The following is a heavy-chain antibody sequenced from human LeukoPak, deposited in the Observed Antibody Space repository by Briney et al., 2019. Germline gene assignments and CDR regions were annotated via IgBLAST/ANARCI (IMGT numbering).Heavy chain of an antibody. CDR2: IRQDGSEK. CDR1: GFTFSTYW. CDR3: VRGCGRASCPYFFDS. J-gene: IGHJ4*02. Sequence: GGSLRLSCAASGFTFSTYWMSWVRQAPGKGREGVATIRQDGSEKHYVDSVKGRFPISRDNAKNSLYLQMNSLTVEDTAVYYCVRGCGRASCPYFFDSWGQGNLVTVS. D-gene: IGHD2-2*01. V-gene: IGHV3-7*01.